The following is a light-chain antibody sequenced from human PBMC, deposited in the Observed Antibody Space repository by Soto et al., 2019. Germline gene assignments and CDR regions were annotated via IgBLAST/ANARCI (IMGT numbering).Light chain of an antibody. CDR2: WAS. J-gene: IGKJ4*01. CDR1: QSVLFSSNNKND. V-gene: IGKV4-1*01. CDR3: QQYHTTPLS. Sequence: DIVMTQSPDSLAVSLVERATINCKSSQSVLFSSNNKNDLAWYQQKPGQPPKLLIYWASTRESGVPDRFSGSGSGTDFTLTISALQAEDVAVYYCQQYHTTPLSFGGGTKVEI.